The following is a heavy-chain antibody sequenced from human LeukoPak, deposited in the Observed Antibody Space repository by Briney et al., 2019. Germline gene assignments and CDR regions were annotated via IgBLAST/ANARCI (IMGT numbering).Heavy chain of an antibody. CDR1: GFTFSGSA. Sequence: GGSLRLSCAASGFTFSGSAIHWVRRAPGKGLEWVSVISRDGSGTYYADSVKGRFTISRDNSKNTVYLQMNSLEPDDTAVYYCARDAFYSSGTYFDYWGQGTLVTVSS. D-gene: IGHD3-10*01. J-gene: IGHJ4*02. CDR3: ARDAFYSSGTYFDY. CDR2: ISRDGSGT. V-gene: IGHV3-30*04.